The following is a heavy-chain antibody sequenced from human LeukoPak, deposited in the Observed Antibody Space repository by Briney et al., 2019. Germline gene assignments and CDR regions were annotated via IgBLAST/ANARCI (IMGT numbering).Heavy chain of an antibody. D-gene: IGHD6-13*01. CDR1: GGSISSYY. CDR3: ARDSSSSWHWTEWGSGAFDI. V-gene: IGHV4-59*01. CDR2: IYYSGST. Sequence: PSETLSLTCTVSGGSISSYYWRWIRQPPGKGLEGIGYIYYSGSTNYNPSLKSRVTISVDTSKNQFSLKLSSVTAADTAVYYCARDSSSSWHWTEWGSGAFDIWGQGTMVTVSS. J-gene: IGHJ3*02.